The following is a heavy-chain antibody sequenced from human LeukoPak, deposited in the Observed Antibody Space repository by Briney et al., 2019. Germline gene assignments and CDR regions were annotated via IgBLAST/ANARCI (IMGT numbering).Heavy chain of an antibody. V-gene: IGHV5-51*01. CDR2: IYPGDSDT. CDR1: GYSFTTDW. Sequence: GESLKISCKASGYSFTTDWIAWVRQMPGKGLEWMGIIYPGDSDTRYCPSFQGQVTMSADKSTSTAYLQWSSLKASDSAMYYCARQGGHWGQGTLVTVSS. D-gene: IGHD3-16*01. CDR3: ARQGGH. J-gene: IGHJ4*02.